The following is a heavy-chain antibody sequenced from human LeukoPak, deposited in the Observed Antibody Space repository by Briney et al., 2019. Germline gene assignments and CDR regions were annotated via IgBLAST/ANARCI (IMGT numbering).Heavy chain of an antibody. D-gene: IGHD6-6*01. CDR2: IYTSGST. CDR3: ARDNSLGYSSSSNFDY. J-gene: IGHJ4*02. Sequence: PSQTLSLTCNVSGGSISSYYWSWIRQPAGKGLEWIGRIYTSGSTNYNPSLKSRVTMSVDTSKNQFSLKLSSVTAADTAVYYCARDNSLGYSSSSNFDYWGQGTLVTVSS. V-gene: IGHV4-4*07. CDR1: GGSISSYY.